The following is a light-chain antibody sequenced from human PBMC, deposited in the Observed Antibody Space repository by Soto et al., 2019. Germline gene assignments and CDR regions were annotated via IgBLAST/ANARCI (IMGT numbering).Light chain of an antibody. J-gene: IGLJ3*02. V-gene: IGLV1-40*01. CDR1: SSNIGAGYD. Sequence: QSVLTQPHSVAGAPGQRVTFSCTGSSSNIGAGYDVHWYQQLPGTAPKLLIYGNTNRPSGVPDRFSGSKSGTSASLAVTGLQAEDEADYYCQSYDSSLSSSVFGGGTKLTVL. CDR3: QSYDSSLSSSV. CDR2: GNT.